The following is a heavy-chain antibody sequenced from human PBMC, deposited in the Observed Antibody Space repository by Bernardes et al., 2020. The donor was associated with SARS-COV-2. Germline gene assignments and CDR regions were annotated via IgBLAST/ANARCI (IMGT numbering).Heavy chain of an antibody. CDR3: AIIMVGPTNYYYYYGMDV. CDR2: MTPNSGNT. J-gene: IGHJ6*02. D-gene: IGHD1-26*01. CDR1: GYTFTAYD. Sequence: ASVKVSCKASGYTFTAYDISWVRQATGQGLEWMGWMTPNSGNTGYAQKFQGRVTMTRDTSISTAYMELSSLTSDDTAVYFCAIIMVGPTNYYYYYGMDVWGQGTTGTVSS. V-gene: IGHV1-8*01.